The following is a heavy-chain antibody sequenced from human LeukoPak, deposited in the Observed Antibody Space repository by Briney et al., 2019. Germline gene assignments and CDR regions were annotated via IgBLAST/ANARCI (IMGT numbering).Heavy chain of an antibody. CDR3: ARDVVVGQTRKIGGVWFDP. J-gene: IGHJ5*02. CDR2: IIPIFGTA. CDR1: GGTFSSYA. D-gene: IGHD2-2*01. Sequence: SVKVSCKASGGTFSSYAISWVRQAPGQGLEWMGGIIPIFGTANYAQKFQGRVTITADESTSTAYMELSSLRSEDTAVYYCARDVVVGQTRKIGGVWFDPWGQGTLVTVSS. V-gene: IGHV1-69*13.